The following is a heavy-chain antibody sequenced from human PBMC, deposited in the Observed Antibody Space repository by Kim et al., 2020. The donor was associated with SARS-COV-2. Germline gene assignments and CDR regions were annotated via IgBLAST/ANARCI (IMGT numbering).Heavy chain of an antibody. D-gene: IGHD6-19*01. CDR3: AKDPYPGYSSGWFDY. V-gene: IGHV3-30*02. J-gene: IGHJ5*01. Sequence: ADAVKGRFTISRDNSKNTLELQMNSLRGEDTAVYYCAKDPYPGYSSGWFDYWGQGTLVTVSS.